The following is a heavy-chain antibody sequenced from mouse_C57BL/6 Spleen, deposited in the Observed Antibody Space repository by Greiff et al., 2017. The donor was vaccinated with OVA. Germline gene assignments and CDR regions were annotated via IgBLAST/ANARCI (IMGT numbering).Heavy chain of an antibody. D-gene: IGHD2-4*01. CDR3: ARLWDYDDPLYGYFEV. V-gene: IGHV1-22*01. CDR1: GYTFTDYN. CDR2: INPNNGGT. Sequence: EVQLQQSGPELVKPGASVKMSCKASGYTFTDYNMHWVKQSHGKSLEWIGYINPNNGGTSYNQKFKGEATLTVNKSSSTAYMALRSLTSEDSAVYYCARLWDYDDPLYGYFEVWGTGTTVTVSS. J-gene: IGHJ1*03.